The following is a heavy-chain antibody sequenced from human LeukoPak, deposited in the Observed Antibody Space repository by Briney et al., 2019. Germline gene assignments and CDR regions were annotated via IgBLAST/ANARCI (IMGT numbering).Heavy chain of an antibody. V-gene: IGHV4-59*01. CDR2: IYYSGST. CDR3: ASYYYDSSGFGY. CDR1: GGSISSYY. J-gene: IGHJ4*02. Sequence: SETLSLTCTVSGGSISSYYWSWIRQPPGKGLEWIGYIYYSGSTNYNPSLKSRVTISVDTSKNQFSLMLSSVTAADTAVYYCASYYYDSSGFGYWGQGTLVTVSS. D-gene: IGHD3-22*01.